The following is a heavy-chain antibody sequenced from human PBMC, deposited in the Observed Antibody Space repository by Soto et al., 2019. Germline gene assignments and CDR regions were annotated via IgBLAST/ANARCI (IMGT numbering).Heavy chain of an antibody. Sequence: GGSLRLSCAASGFTFSDAWMSWVRQAPGKGLDWVGRIKSKSGGGTTEYAAPVRGRFTISRDDSKNTLYLQMNSLKTEDTAVYYCTTDLWRIAVVVGSTGYFNPWGQGTPVTVSS. CDR3: TTDLWRIAVVVGSTGYFNP. V-gene: IGHV3-15*01. CDR1: GFTFSDAW. J-gene: IGHJ5*02. D-gene: IGHD2-15*01. CDR2: IKSKSGGGTT.